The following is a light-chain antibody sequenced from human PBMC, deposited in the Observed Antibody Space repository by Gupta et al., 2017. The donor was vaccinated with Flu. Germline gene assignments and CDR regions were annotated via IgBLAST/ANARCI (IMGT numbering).Light chain of an antibody. V-gene: IGKV3-20*01. CDR2: GAS. Sequence: EIVLTQSPGTLSLSPGERATLSCRASQSVSSSYLAWYQQKPGQPPRLLIYGASSRATGIPDRFSGSGCGTDVTLTISRREPEDFAVYYCQQYGSRPLDTFGQGTKLEIK. CDR1: QSVSSSY. J-gene: IGKJ2*01. CDR3: QQYGSRPLDT.